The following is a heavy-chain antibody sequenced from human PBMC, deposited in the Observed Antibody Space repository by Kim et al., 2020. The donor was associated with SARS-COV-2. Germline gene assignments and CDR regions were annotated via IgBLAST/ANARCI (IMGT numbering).Heavy chain of an antibody. J-gene: IGHJ3*02. CDR2: IYSGGSST. V-gene: IGHV3-23*03. Sequence: GGSLRLSCAASGFTFSSYSMSWVRQAPGKGLVWVSVIYSGGSSTYYADSVKGRFTISRDNSKNTLYLQMNSLRAEDTAVYYCAKDEDGVLPPTFDICGQGTMVTVSS. D-gene: IGHD3-10*01. CDR1: GFTFSSYS. CDR3: AKDEDGVLPPTFDI.